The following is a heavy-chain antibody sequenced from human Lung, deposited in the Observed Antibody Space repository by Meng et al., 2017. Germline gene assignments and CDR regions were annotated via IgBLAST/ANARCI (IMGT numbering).Heavy chain of an antibody. CDR1: GGSFSDYY. CDR2: INHSGST. CDR3: ARGPTTMAHDFDY. Sequence: QVQLQKCGVGFLKPSGTLPIPCVVSGGSFSDYYWSWIRQPPGKGLEWIGEINHSGSTNYNPSLESRATISVDTSQNNLSLKLSSVTAADSAVYYCARGPTTMAHDFDYWGQGTLVTVSS. J-gene: IGHJ4*02. D-gene: IGHD4-11*01. V-gene: IGHV4-34*01.